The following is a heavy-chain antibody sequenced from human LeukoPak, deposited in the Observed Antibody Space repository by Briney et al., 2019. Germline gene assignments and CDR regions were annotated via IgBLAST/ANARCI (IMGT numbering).Heavy chain of an antibody. CDR2: INSDGSST. CDR1: GFTFSSYW. J-gene: IGHJ4*02. CDR3: ARGPRWLRLPGLFDY. V-gene: IGHV3-74*01. D-gene: IGHD5-12*01. Sequence: GGSLRLSCAASGFTFSSYWMHWVRQAPGKGLVWVSRINSDGSSTSYADSVKGRFTISRDNAKNTLYLQMNSLRAEDTAVYYCARGPRWLRLPGLFDYWGQGTLVTVSS.